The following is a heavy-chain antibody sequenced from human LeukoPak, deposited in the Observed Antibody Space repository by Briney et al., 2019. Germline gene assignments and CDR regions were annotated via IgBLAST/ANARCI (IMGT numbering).Heavy chain of an antibody. CDR3: ARFRAKNWFGL. V-gene: IGHV4-34*01. Sequence: SETLSLTCGVSGASFSGHYWSWIRQTPGKGLEWIGEINHSGTTNYNPSLKSRFIMSVDTPKKQFSLNLTSVTAADTGVYYCARFRAKNWFGLWGQGTLVTVSS. CDR1: GASFSGHY. J-gene: IGHJ5*02. CDR2: INHSGTT.